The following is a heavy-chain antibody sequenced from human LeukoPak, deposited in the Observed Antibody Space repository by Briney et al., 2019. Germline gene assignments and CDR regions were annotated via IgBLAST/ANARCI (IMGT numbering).Heavy chain of an antibody. CDR2: ISSSSSYI. CDR1: GFTFSSYS. V-gene: IGHV3-21*01. Sequence: GGSLRLSCAASGFTFSSYSMNWVRQAPGKGLEWVSSISSSSSYIYYADSVKGRFTISRDNARNSLYLQMNSLTPEDTAIYYCARCPYSGRSFDIWGQGTMVTVSS. CDR3: ARCPYSGRSFDI. D-gene: IGHD1-26*01. J-gene: IGHJ3*02.